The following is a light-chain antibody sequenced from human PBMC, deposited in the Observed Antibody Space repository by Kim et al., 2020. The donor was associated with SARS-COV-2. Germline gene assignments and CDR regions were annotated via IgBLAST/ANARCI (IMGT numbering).Light chain of an antibody. Sequence: QSVLTQPPSASETPGQRVIISCSGSDSDHVYWYQQVPGMAPKLLISRNDQRPSGVPDRFSGSKSGTSASLAISGLRSEDEAIYYCAAWDATLSGHWVFGGGTQLTVL. CDR1: DSDH. J-gene: IGLJ3*02. CDR3: AAWDATLSGHWV. V-gene: IGLV1-47*01. CDR2: RND.